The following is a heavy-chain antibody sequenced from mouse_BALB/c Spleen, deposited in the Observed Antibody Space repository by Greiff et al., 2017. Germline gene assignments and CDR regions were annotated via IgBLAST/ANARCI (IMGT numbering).Heavy chain of an antibody. CDR2: ISSGGSYT. J-gene: IGHJ4*01. V-gene: IGHV5-9-3*01. D-gene: IGHD1-1*01. CDR3: SYPLYYAMDY. Sequence: EVKVVESGGGLVKPGGSLKLSCAASGFTFSSYAMSWVSQTPGKRLEWVATISSGGSYTYYPDSVKGRFTISRDNAKNTLYLQMSSLRSEDTATLGRSYPLYYAMDYWGQGTSVTVSS. CDR1: GFTFSSYA.